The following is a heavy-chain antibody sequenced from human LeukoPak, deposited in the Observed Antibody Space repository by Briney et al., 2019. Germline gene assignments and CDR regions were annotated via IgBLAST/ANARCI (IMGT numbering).Heavy chain of an antibody. V-gene: IGHV3-7*01. Sequence: GGSLRLSCAASGFTFSSYWMSWVRQAPGKGLEWVANIKQDGSEKYYVDSVKGRFTISRDNAKNSLYLQMNSLRAEDTAVYYCARDRHDYTHYFDYWGQGTLVTVSS. D-gene: IGHD4-11*01. CDR1: GFTFSSYW. J-gene: IGHJ4*02. CDR2: IKQDGSEK. CDR3: ARDRHDYTHYFDY.